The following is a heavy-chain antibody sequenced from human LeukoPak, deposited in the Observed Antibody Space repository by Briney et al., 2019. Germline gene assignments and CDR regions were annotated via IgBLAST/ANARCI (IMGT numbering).Heavy chain of an antibody. V-gene: IGHV4-59*01. Sequence: SETLSLTCTVSGGSISSYYWSWIRQPPGKGLEWIGYIYYSGSTNYNPSLKSRVTISVDTSKNQFSLKLSSVTAADTAEYYCARDSCSSTSCPSTQLWLPWFDPWGQGTLVTVSS. CDR3: ARDSCSSTSCPSTQLWLPWFDP. D-gene: IGHD2-2*01. J-gene: IGHJ5*02. CDR2: IYYSGST. CDR1: GGSISSYY.